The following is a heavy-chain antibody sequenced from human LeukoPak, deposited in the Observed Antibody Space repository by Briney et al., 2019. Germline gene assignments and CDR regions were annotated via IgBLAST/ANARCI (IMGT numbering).Heavy chain of an antibody. J-gene: IGHJ2*01. Sequence: ASVKVSCKASGYTFTSYYMHWVRQAPGQGLEWMGIINPSGGSTSYAQKFQGRVTVTRDTSTSTVYMELSSLRSEDTAVYYCARDLVGGYYSWYFDLWGRGTLVTVSS. CDR2: INPSGGST. V-gene: IGHV1-46*01. CDR1: GYTFTSYY. CDR3: ARDLVGGYYSWYFDL. D-gene: IGHD3-3*01.